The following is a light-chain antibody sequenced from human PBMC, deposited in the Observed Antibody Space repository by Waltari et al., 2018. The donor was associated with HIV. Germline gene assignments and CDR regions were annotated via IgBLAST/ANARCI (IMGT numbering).Light chain of an antibody. CDR1: SGYSNYN. V-gene: IGLV9-49*01. J-gene: IGLJ2*01. CDR2: VGTGGIVG. Sequence: QPVLTQPPSASASLGASVTLTCTLSSGYSNYNVDCSQQRPGKGPRFVMRVGTGGIVGSKGDGIPDRFSVLGSGLNRYLTIKNIQEEDESDYHCGADHGSGSNFVVVFGGGTKLTVL. CDR3: GADHGSGSNFVVV.